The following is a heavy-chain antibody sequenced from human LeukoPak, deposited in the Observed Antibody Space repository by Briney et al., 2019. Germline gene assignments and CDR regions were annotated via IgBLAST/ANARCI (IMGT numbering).Heavy chain of an antibody. J-gene: IGHJ4*02. V-gene: IGHV1-18*01. CDR3: ARDRGIVVVPAAIPLHFDY. CDR2: ISAYNGNT. Sequence: ASVKVSCKASGYTFTSYGISWVRQAPGQGLEWMGWISAYNGNTNYAQKLQGRVTITTDTSTSTAYMELRSLRSDDTAVYYCARDRGIVVVPAAIPLHFDYWGQGTLVTVSS. CDR1: GYTFTSYG. D-gene: IGHD2-2*02.